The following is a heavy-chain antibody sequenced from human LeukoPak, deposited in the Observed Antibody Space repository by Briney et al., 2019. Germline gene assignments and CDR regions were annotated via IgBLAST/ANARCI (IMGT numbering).Heavy chain of an antibody. D-gene: IGHD3-3*01. CDR1: GYTFTSYG. CDR2: ISAYNGNT. CDR3: ARVNGPRTSYYDFWSGYSPAGY. Sequence: ASVKVSCKASGYTFTSYGISWVRQAPGQGVEWMGWISAYNGNTNYAQKLQGRVTMTTDTSKRTAYMELRSLRSDDTAVYYCARVNGPRTSYYDFWSGYSPAGYWGQGTLVTVSS. J-gene: IGHJ4*02. V-gene: IGHV1-18*01.